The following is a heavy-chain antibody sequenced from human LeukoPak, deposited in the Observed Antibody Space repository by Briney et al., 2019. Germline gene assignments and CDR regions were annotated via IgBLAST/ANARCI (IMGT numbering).Heavy chain of an antibody. CDR1: GFTFDDYG. J-gene: IGHJ4*02. D-gene: IGHD3-22*01. Sequence: GGSLRLSCAASGFTFDDYGMSWVRQAPGKGLEWVSGINWNGGGTGYADSVKGRFTISRDNAKNSLYLQMNSLRAEDTALYYCARAHDYYDSSGTYFDYWGQGTLVTVSS. CDR2: INWNGGGT. V-gene: IGHV3-20*04. CDR3: ARAHDYYDSSGTYFDY.